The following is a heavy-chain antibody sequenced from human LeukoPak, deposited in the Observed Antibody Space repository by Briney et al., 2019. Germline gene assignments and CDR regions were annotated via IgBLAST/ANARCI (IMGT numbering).Heavy chain of an antibody. CDR1: GFTFSSYA. CDR3: ARGSYSGSYYNWFDP. V-gene: IGHV3-30-3*01. Sequence: GGSLRLSCAASGFTFSSYAMHWVRQAPGKGLEWVAVISYDGSNKYYADSVKGRFTISRDNSKNTLYLQMNSLRAEDTAVYYCARGSYSGSYYNWFDPRGQGTLVTVSS. CDR2: ISYDGSNK. J-gene: IGHJ5*02. D-gene: IGHD1-26*01.